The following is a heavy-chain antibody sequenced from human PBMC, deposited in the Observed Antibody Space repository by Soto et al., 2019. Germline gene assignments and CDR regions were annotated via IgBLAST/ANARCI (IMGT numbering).Heavy chain of an antibody. V-gene: IGHV3-15*07. CDR1: GFAFTNAW. J-gene: IGHJ4*02. CDR2: VKTSGAT. D-gene: IGHD3-16*01. CDR3: TADWGRVGFDPMTFDH. Sequence: EVQLVESGGGLVKPGGSLRLSCAASGFAFTNAWMNWGRQTPGKGLEWVGRVKTSGATEYAAPVKDRFIISRDGSKNTLYLQMNSLKSEDTAVYYCTADWGRVGFDPMTFDHWGQGTLVTVSS.